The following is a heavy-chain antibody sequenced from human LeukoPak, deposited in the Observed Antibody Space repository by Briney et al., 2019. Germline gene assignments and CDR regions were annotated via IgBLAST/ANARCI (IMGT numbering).Heavy chain of an antibody. D-gene: IGHD6-19*01. Sequence: GGSLRLSCAASGFIVSSNYMSWVRQAPGKGLEWVSVLYGAGSTYYADSVKGRFTISRHDSQNTLFLQMNSLRAEDTAVYYCARGGTPGFSTGRIDYWGQGTLVTVSS. CDR3: ARGGTPGFSTGRIDY. J-gene: IGHJ4*02. V-gene: IGHV3-53*04. CDR1: GFIVSSNY. CDR2: LYGAGST.